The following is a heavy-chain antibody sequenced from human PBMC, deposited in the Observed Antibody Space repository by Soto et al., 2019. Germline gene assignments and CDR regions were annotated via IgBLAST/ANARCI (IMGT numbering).Heavy chain of an antibody. CDR2: INYSGST. CDR1: GFTFSSYA. D-gene: IGHD6-19*01. J-gene: IGHJ4*02. Sequence: PGGSLRLSCAASGFTFSSYAMSWVRQAPGKGLEWIGSINYSGSTYYNPSLKSRVTISVDTSKNQFSLKLSSVTAADTAVYYCARTQWLVRGYFDYWGQGTLVTVSS. CDR3: ARTQWLVRGYFDY. V-gene: IGHV4-39*01.